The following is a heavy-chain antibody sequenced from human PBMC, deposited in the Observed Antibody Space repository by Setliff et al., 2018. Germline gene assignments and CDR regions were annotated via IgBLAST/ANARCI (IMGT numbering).Heavy chain of an antibody. CDR3: VGAGTCSY. Sequence: GEYLKISCAASGFTFSNCWVSWVRQAPGKGLEWVASIKPDSSEKYYVDSVKGRFTISRDNAKNSLSLQMNSLRTEGTAVYYCVGAGTCSYWGQGTQVTV. CDR1: GFTFSNCW. V-gene: IGHV3-7*01. CDR2: IKPDSSEK. D-gene: IGHD3-10*02. J-gene: IGHJ4*02.